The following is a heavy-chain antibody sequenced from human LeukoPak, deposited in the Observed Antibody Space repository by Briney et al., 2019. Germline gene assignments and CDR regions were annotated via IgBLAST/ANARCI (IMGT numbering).Heavy chain of an antibody. Sequence: SETLSHTCTVSGGSISGYYWGWIRQPPGKGLEWIGYIYYSGSANYNPSLKSRVTISVDTSKNQFSLKMSSVTAADTAVYYCARDRDSSGWFDYWGQGTLVTVSS. CDR1: GGSISGYY. CDR2: IYYSGSA. V-gene: IGHV4-59*01. D-gene: IGHD6-19*01. CDR3: ARDRDSSGWFDY. J-gene: IGHJ4*02.